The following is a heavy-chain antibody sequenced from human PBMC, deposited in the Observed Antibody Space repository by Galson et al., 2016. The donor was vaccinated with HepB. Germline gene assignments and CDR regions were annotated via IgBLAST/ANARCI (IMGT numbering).Heavy chain of an antibody. CDR2: ISSDGSNK. Sequence: SLRLSCAASGFSFSRYTLHWVRQAPGKGLEWVAFISSDGSNKKYADSVKGRFTISRDNSKKTLYLQMNSLRAEDTAVYYCAKDGRIYCSSASCHDHFHYWGQGTLVTVSS. D-gene: IGHD2-2*01. J-gene: IGHJ4*02. CDR3: AKDGRIYCSSASCHDHFHY. V-gene: IGHV3-30*04. CDR1: GFSFSRYT.